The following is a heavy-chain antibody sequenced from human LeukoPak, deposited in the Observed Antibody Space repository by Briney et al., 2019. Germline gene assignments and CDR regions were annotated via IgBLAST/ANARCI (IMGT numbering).Heavy chain of an antibody. CDR2: IYYSGST. V-gene: IGHV4-59*08. J-gene: IGHJ4*02. Sequence: SESLSLTCTVSGGSISSYYWSWIRQPPGKGLEWIGYIYYSGSTNYNPSLKSRVTISVDTSKNQFSLKLSSVTAADTAVYYCARTYGDYFGSYFDYWGQGTLLTVSS. CDR3: ARTYGDYFGSYFDY. D-gene: IGHD4-17*01. CDR1: GGSISSYY.